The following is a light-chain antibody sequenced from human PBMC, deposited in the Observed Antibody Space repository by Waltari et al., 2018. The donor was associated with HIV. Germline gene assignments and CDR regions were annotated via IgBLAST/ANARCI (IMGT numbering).Light chain of an antibody. Sequence: DIVITQSPDSLSVFLGVWATINCKSSQSVLYSSKNKTFLAWYQQKAGQPPKLLIYWASTRDSGVPDRFSASGAWTDLSLNISSLQAEDVAVYYCQRYYSTPYTFGQGTKLEIK. CDR1: QSVLYSSKNKTF. CDR3: QRYYSTPYT. V-gene: IGKV4-1*01. J-gene: IGKJ2*01. CDR2: WAS.